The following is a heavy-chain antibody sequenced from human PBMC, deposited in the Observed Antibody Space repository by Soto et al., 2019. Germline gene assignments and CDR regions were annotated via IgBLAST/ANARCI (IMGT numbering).Heavy chain of an antibody. J-gene: IGHJ5*02. Sequence: PGGSLRLSCAASGSTFSDYYMSWIRQAPGKGLEWVSYISSSSSYTNYADSVKGRFTISRDNAKNSLYLQMNSLRAEDTAVYYCARDPGGSGSYWVDPWGQGTLVTVSS. CDR3: ARDPGGSGSYWVDP. V-gene: IGHV3-11*06. CDR2: ISSSSSYT. D-gene: IGHD3-10*01. CDR1: GSTFSDYY.